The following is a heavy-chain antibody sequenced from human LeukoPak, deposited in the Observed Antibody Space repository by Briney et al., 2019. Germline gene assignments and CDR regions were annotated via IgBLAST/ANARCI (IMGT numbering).Heavy chain of an antibody. CDR2: INHSGST. CDR1: GGSFSGYY. V-gene: IGHV4-34*01. Sequence: PSETLSLTCAVYGGSFSGYYWSWIRQPPGKGLEWIGEINHSGSTNYNPSLKSRVTISVDTSKNQFSLKLSSVTAADTAVYYCARGRVVATASLYYYYYMDVWGKGTTVTVSS. CDR3: ARGRVVATASLYYYYYMDV. J-gene: IGHJ6*03. D-gene: IGHD2-21*02.